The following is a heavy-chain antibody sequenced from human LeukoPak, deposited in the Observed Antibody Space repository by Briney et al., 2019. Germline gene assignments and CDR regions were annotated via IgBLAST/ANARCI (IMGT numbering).Heavy chain of an antibody. Sequence: ASVTVSYKASGYTFTDYYMHWVRQAPGQGLEGMGWINPNSGGTNYAQKFQGRVTMTRDTSISTAYMELSRLRSDDTAVYYCARGAYSSSWGRLWDIWGQGTMVTVSS. V-gene: IGHV1-2*02. CDR2: INPNSGGT. D-gene: IGHD6-13*01. CDR1: GYTFTDYY. J-gene: IGHJ3*02. CDR3: ARGAYSSSWGRLWDI.